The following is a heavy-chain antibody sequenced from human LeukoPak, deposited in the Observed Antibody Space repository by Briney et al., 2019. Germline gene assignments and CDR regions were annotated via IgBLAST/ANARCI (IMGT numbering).Heavy chain of an antibody. V-gene: IGHV4-59*12. CDR1: GASISSYY. CDR3: ARGHVLRFLEWLTHNWFDP. D-gene: IGHD3-3*01. J-gene: IGHJ5*02. CDR2: TYYSGSI. Sequence: PSETLSLTCTVSGASISSYYWSWIRQPPGKGLEWIGDTYYSGSIKYNPSLKSRVTMSVDTSKNQFSLKLSSVTAADTAVYYCARGHVLRFLEWLTHNWFDPWGQGTLVTVSS.